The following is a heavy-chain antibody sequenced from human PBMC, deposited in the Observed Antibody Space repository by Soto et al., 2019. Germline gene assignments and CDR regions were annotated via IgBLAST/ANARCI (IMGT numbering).Heavy chain of an antibody. CDR3: AKRIVATITDYYYGMAV. CDR1: GFTFNTHT. Sequence: GGSLRLSCAASGFTFNTHTMGWVRQAPGKGLEWVAAITYDGSNTYYADSVKGRFTISRDNSKNTLYLQMNSLRAEDTAVYYCAKRIVATITDYYYGMAVWGQGTTVTVSS. J-gene: IGHJ6*02. V-gene: IGHV3-30*18. CDR2: ITYDGSNT. D-gene: IGHD5-12*01.